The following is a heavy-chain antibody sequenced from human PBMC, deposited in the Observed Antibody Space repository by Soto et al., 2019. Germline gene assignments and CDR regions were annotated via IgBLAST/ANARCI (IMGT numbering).Heavy chain of an antibody. V-gene: IGHV3-21*01. Sequence: PGGSLRLSCAASGFTFSSSTMNWVRQAPGKGLEWVSSINTNSVYIYYAGSVTGRFTISRDNSKNSLFLQMNSLRAEDTAVYYCTRGSYGDYSDWGQGTLVTVSS. J-gene: IGHJ4*02. D-gene: IGHD4-17*01. CDR1: GFTFSSST. CDR2: INTNSVYI. CDR3: TRGSYGDYSD.